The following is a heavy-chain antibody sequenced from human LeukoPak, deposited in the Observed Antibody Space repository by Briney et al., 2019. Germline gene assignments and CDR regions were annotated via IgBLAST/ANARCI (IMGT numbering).Heavy chain of an antibody. Sequence: SETLSLTCTVSGGSISSSSYYWGWIRQPPGKGLEWIGSIYYSGSTYYNPSLKSRVTILVDTSKNQFSLKLSSVTAADTAVYYCAREYYGSGRTDYWGQGTLVTVSS. CDR3: AREYYGSGRTDY. D-gene: IGHD3-10*01. CDR2: IYYSGST. V-gene: IGHV4-39*07. J-gene: IGHJ4*02. CDR1: GGSISSSSYY.